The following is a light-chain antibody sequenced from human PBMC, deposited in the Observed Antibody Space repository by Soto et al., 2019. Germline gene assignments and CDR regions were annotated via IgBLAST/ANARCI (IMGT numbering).Light chain of an antibody. Sequence: QPVLTQPPSASGTPGQRVTIPCSGSSSNIGSHTVNWYQQLPGTAPKLLVYSSNPRPSGVPDRFSGSKSGTSASLAISGLQSEDEADYYCAAWDGSLNGVVFGGGTKLTVL. CDR2: SSN. V-gene: IGLV1-44*01. CDR3: AAWDGSLNGVV. J-gene: IGLJ2*01. CDR1: SSNIGSHT.